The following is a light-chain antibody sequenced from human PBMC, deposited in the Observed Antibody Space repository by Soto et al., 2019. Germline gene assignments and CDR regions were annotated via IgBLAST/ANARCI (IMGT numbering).Light chain of an antibody. J-gene: IGKJ4*01. CDR2: AAS. V-gene: IGKV1-39*01. Sequence: DLQMTQSPSSLSASVGDRVTITCRASQSIRSYLNWYQQKPGKAPKLLIYAASSLQSGVPSRFSGSGSGTDFTLTISSLQPEDFATYYCQQSYNTPSLTFGGGTKVEFK. CDR3: QQSYNTPSLT. CDR1: QSIRSY.